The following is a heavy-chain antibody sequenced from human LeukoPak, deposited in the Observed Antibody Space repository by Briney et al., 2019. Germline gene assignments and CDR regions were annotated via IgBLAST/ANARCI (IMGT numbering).Heavy chain of an antibody. CDR2: IYYSGST. D-gene: IGHD5-24*01. CDR1: GGSISSYY. CDR3: ARAGRTDGYKSYFDY. Sequence: SETLSLTCTVSGGSISSYYWNWIRQPPGKGLEWIGYIYYSGSTNYNPSLKSRVTISVDTSKNQFSLTLSFVTAADTAVYYCARAGRTDGYKSYFDYWGQGTLVTVSS. J-gene: IGHJ4*02. V-gene: IGHV4-59*01.